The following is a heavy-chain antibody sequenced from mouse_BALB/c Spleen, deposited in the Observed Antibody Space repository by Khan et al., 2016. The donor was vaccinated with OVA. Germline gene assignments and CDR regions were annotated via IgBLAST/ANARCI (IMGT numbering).Heavy chain of an antibody. D-gene: IGHD1-2*01. V-gene: IGHV1-77*01. J-gene: IGHJ3*01. Sequence: QVQLQQSGAELARPGASVKLSCKASGYTFTDYYINWVKQRTGQGLEWIGEIYPGSGNTYYNEKFKGKATLTADKSSSTAYMQLNSLTSEDSAVFFCARRNYFGYAFAYWGQGTLVTVSA. CDR2: IYPGSGNT. CDR3: ARRNYFGYAFAY. CDR1: GYTFTDYY.